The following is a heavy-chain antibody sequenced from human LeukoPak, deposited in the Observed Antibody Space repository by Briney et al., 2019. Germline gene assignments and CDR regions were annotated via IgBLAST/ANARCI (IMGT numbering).Heavy chain of an antibody. CDR1: GFTFSSYA. CDR3: AKGAITMIVASDNWFDP. Sequence: QTGGSLRLSCAASGFTFSSYAMSWVRQAPGKGLEWVSAISGSGGSTYYADSVKGRFTISRDNSKNTLYLQMNSLRAEDTAVYYCAKGAITMIVASDNWFDPWGQGTLVTVSS. D-gene: IGHD3-22*01. J-gene: IGHJ5*02. CDR2: ISGSGGST. V-gene: IGHV3-23*01.